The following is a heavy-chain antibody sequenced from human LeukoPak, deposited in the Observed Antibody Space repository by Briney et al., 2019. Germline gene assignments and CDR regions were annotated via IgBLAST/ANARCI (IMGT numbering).Heavy chain of an antibody. Sequence: PAEPLSLTCTVSGGSISSCGYYWGWLPQQPGKGRVWIGYICCSGRPYYNPSLKRRVIISVDTSKNQFSLKLSSVTAADTAVYYCARSTVLDTYYYGMDVWGQGTTVTVSS. V-gene: IGHV4-31*03. CDR3: ARSTVLDTYYYGMDV. CDR1: GGSISSCGYY. J-gene: IGHJ6*02. CDR2: ICCSGRP. D-gene: IGHD3-9*01.